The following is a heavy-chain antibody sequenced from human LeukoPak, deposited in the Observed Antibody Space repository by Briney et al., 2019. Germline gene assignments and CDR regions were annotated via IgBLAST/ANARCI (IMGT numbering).Heavy chain of an antibody. V-gene: IGHV3-7*04. CDR2: IKQDGSKK. CDR1: GFPFSSYW. J-gene: IGHJ4*02. CDR3: TRVGYIDEGIDY. Sequence: GGSLRLSCVASGFPFSSYWMTWVRQAPGKGLEWVANIKQDGSKKSYVDSVKGRFTISRDNAKNSPYLQMNSLRAEDTAIYYCTRVGYIDEGIDYWGQGTLVTVSS. D-gene: IGHD5-24*01.